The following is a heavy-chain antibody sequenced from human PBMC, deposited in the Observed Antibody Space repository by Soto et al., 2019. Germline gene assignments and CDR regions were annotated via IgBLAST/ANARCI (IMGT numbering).Heavy chain of an antibody. J-gene: IGHJ4*02. CDR3: AKGGLSEVGATPCEEVTIDY. Sequence: GGSLRLSCAASGFTFSSYAMSWVRQAPGKGLEWVSAISGSGGSTYYADSVKGRFTISRDNSKKTLYLQMKSLRAEDTAVYYCAKGGLSEVGATPCEEVTIDYWGQGTLVTVSS. CDR1: GFTFSSYA. CDR2: ISGSGGST. V-gene: IGHV3-23*01. D-gene: IGHD1-26*01.